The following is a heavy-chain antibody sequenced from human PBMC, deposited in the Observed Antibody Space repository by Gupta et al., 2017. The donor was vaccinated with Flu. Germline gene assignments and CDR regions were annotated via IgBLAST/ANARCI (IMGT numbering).Heavy chain of an antibody. V-gene: IGHV4-38-2*02. CDR3: ARGYCVNGECYSSFNYFDF. J-gene: IGHJ4*02. D-gene: IGHD2-8*01. CDR2: IYHSGTT. Sequence: GKGLDWVEDIYHSGTTYYNPTLESRGTISVDTSKNQFSLRLSSVTAADTAVYYCARGYCVNGECYSSFNYFDFWGQGTLVTVSS.